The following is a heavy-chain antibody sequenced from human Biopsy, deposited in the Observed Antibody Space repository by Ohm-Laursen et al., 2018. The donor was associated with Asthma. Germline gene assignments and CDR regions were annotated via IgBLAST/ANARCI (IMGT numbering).Heavy chain of an antibody. Sequence: SLRLSCSASVFPFSDYYMSWIRQAPGKGLEWVSYISSSGTTIFNADSVKGRFTISRDNAKNSLYLQMNSLRAEDTAIYYCAKGALESCSGPTCYPLDYWGLGTLVTVST. CDR2: ISSSGTTI. V-gene: IGHV3-11*01. J-gene: IGHJ4*02. CDR3: AKGALESCSGPTCYPLDY. D-gene: IGHD2-15*01. CDR1: VFPFSDYY.